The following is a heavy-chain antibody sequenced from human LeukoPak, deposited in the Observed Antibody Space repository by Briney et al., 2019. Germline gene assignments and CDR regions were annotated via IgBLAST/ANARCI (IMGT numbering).Heavy chain of an antibody. CDR1: GFTFSNYW. CDR2: INTDGSST. V-gene: IGHV3-74*01. D-gene: IGHD2-15*01. Sequence: PGGSLRLSCAASGFTFSNYWMHWVRQAPGKGLVWVSRINTDGSSTNYADSVKGRFTISRDNAKNTVYLQMNSLRAEDTAVYYCARLDGSCYNYWGQGTLVTVSS. CDR3: ARLDGSCYNY. J-gene: IGHJ4*02.